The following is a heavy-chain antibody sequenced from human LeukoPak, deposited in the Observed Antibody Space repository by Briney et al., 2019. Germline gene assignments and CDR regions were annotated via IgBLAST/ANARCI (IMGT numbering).Heavy chain of an antibody. D-gene: IGHD2-15*01. CDR3: ARIPRVASYFFDY. J-gene: IGHJ4*02. CDR2: IYSGGAT. Sequence: GGSLRLSCAASGFTVSSNYMNWVRQAPGKGLEWVSVIYSGGATYYADSVKGRFTISRDNSKNTLYLQMNSLRDEDTAVYYCARIPRVASYFFDYWGQGTLVTVSS. CDR1: GFTVSSNY. V-gene: IGHV3-66*01.